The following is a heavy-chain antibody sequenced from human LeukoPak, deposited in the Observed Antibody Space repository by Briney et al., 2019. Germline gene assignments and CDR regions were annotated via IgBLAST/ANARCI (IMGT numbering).Heavy chain of an antibody. Sequence: GGSLRLSCAASGFTFSSYGMHWVRQAPGKGLEWVAVISYDGSNKYYADSVKGRFTISRDNSKNTLYLQMNSLRAEDTAVYYCAKSVDYDFWSGYVEYYGMDVWGQGTTVTVSS. J-gene: IGHJ6*02. CDR1: GFTFSSYG. V-gene: IGHV3-30*18. D-gene: IGHD3-3*01. CDR2: ISYDGSNK. CDR3: AKSVDYDFWSGYVEYYGMDV.